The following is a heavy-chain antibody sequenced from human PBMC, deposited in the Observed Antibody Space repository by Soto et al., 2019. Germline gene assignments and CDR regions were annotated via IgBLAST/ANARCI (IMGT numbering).Heavy chain of an antibody. CDR2: ISYDGSNK. J-gene: IGHJ4*02. Sequence: PGVSLRLSCAASGFTFSSYGMHWVRQAPGKGLEWVAVISYDGSNKYYADSVKGRFTISRDNSKNTLYLQMNSLRAEDTAVYYCARDKRDLRFLEWSYYFDYWGQGTLVPVSS. D-gene: IGHD3-3*01. V-gene: IGHV3-30*03. CDR1: GFTFSSYG. CDR3: ARDKRDLRFLEWSYYFDY.